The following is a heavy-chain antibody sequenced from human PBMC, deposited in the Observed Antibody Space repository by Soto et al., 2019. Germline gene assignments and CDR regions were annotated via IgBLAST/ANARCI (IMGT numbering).Heavy chain of an antibody. CDR2: ISYDGSNK. Sequence: QVQLVESGGGVVQPGRSLRLSCAASGFTFSSYGMHWVRQAPGKGLERVAVISYDGSNKYYADSVKGRFTISRDNSKNTLYLQMNSLRAEDTAVYYCAKVSYRGVIGQFDYWGQGTLVTVSS. CDR1: GFTFSSYG. D-gene: IGHD3-10*01. J-gene: IGHJ4*02. CDR3: AKVSYRGVIGQFDY. V-gene: IGHV3-30*18.